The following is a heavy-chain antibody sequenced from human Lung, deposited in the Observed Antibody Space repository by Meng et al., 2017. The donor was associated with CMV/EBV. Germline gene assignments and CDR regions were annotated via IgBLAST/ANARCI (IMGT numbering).Heavy chain of an antibody. D-gene: IGHD3-3*01. CDR1: GLRLSTSA. J-gene: IGHJ6*02. V-gene: IGHV3-23*01. Sequence: EVQLLESGGDLVQSXGSLRLLCTASGLRLSTSALTWVRQAPGKGLEWGSTISSSIGTIDYADSVKGRFTVSRDNSKRTLYLQLNSLKAEDTAVYYCAKAEISYTLWSAYHLPRGSVLHGMDVWGQGTLVTVSS. CDR3: AKAEISYTLWSAYHLPRGSVLHGMDV. CDR2: ISSSIGTI.